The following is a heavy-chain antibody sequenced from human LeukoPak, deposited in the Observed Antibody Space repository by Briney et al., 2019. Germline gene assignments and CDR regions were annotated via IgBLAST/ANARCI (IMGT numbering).Heavy chain of an antibody. V-gene: IGHV4-61*01. D-gene: IGHD2-2*01. CDR2: IYYSGST. CDR3: AIDADQLLLRAGGMYV. Sequence: PSETLSLTCTVSGGSFSSGSYYWSWIRQPPGKGLEWIVYIYYSGSTNYNPSLKSRVTISVDTSKNQFSLKLSSVAAADTAGDYRAIDADQLLLRAGGMYVWGQGTTVTVSS. CDR1: GGSFSSGSYY. J-gene: IGHJ6*02.